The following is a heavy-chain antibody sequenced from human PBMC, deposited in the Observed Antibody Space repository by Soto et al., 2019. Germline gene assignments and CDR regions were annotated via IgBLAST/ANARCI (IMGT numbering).Heavy chain of an antibody. V-gene: IGHV1-69*01. CDR1: GVSFNNNG. CDR2: VSPPFRTS. Sequence: QVQLVQSGAEVKKPGSSVKVSCKTSGVSFNNNGIGWVRQAPGHGLEWMGGVSPPFRTSNYARKFQGRISTTADASTGTVNIELRSLTSEDTAQYYCARVLYYGSGSYSPYGMDVWGKGTTVTVSS. D-gene: IGHD3-10*01. J-gene: IGHJ6*04. CDR3: ARVLYYGSGSYSPYGMDV.